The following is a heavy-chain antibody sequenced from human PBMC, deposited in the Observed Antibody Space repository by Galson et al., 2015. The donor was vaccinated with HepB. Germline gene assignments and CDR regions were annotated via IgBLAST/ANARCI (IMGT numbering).Heavy chain of an antibody. CDR2: IKNKADGGTT. J-gene: IGHJ4*02. V-gene: IGHV3-15*01. D-gene: IGHD3-22*01. CDR1: GFTLSDAW. CDR3: ATLTMIIVHNDY. Sequence: SLRLSCAASGFTLSDAWMSWVRPAPGKGLEWVGRIKNKADGGTTDYAAPVKGRFTISRDDLKNTLYLQMNSLKTEDTAVYYCATLTMIIVHNDYWGQGTLVTVSS.